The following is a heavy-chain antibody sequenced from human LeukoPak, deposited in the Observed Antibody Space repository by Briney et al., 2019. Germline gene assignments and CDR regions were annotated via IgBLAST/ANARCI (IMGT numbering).Heavy chain of an antibody. CDR1: GGTFSSYA. J-gene: IGHJ4*02. CDR3: ARASLNYDSSGYRGEGVDY. CDR2: IIPIFGTA. V-gene: IGHV1-69*13. Sequence: GASVKVSCKASGGTFSSYAISWVRQAPGQGLGWMGGIIPIFGTANYAQKFQGRVTITADESTSTAYMELSSLRSEDTAVYYCARASLNYDSSGYRGEGVDYWGQGTLVTVSS. D-gene: IGHD3-22*01.